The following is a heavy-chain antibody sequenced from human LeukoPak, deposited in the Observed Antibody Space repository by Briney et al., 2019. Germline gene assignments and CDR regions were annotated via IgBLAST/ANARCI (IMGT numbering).Heavy chain of an antibody. D-gene: IGHD3-10*01. CDR1: GFTFSSYA. CDR2: ISGNGGST. J-gene: IGHJ2*01. Sequence: GGSLRLSCAASGFTFSSYAMHWVRQGPGKGLEWVSAISGNGGSTYYADSVKGRFTISRDNSKNTLYLQMNSLRAEDTAVYYCAKSGANYWYFDLWGRGTLVTVSS. CDR3: AKSGANYWYFDL. V-gene: IGHV3-23*01.